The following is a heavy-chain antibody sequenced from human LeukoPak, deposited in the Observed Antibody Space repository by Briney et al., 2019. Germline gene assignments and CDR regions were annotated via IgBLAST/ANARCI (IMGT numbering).Heavy chain of an antibody. J-gene: IGHJ4*02. CDR1: GGTFSSYA. CDR3: AIATVATTRTWGY. V-gene: IGHV1-69*13. Sequence: GASVKVSCKASGGTFSSYAISWVRQAPGKGLEWMGGIIPIFGTANYAQKLRGRVTITADESTSTAYMELSSLRSEDTAVYYCAIATVATTRTWGYWGQGTLVTVSS. CDR2: IIPIFGTA. D-gene: IGHD4-11*01.